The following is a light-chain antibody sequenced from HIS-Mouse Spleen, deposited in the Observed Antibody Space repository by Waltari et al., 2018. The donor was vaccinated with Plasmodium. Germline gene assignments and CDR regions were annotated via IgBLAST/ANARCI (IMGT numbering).Light chain of an antibody. CDR1: ALPKKY. CDR3: YSTDSSGNHRV. V-gene: IGLV3-10*01. J-gene: IGLJ3*02. Sequence: SYELTQPPSVSVSPGQTARITCSGDALPKKYAYWYQQKSGQAPVLVIYEDSKRPSGMPERFAGSRSGTRATLTISGAQVEEEADYYCYSTDSSGNHRVFGGGTKLTVL. CDR2: EDS.